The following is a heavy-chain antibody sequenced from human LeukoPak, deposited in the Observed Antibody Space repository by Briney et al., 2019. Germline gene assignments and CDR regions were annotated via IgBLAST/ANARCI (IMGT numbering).Heavy chain of an antibody. Sequence: ASVKVSCKASGGTSSSYAISWVRQAPGQGLEWMGGIIPIFGTANYAQKFQGRVTITTDESTSTAYMELSSLRSEDTAVYYCASVYCSSTSCYSSRYYYYMDVWGKGTTVTVSS. V-gene: IGHV1-69*05. CDR3: ASVYCSSTSCYSSRYYYYMDV. CDR1: GGTSSSYA. J-gene: IGHJ6*03. CDR2: IIPIFGTA. D-gene: IGHD2-2*01.